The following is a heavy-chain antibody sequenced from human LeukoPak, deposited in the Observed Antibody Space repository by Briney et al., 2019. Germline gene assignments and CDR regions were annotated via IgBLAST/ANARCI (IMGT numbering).Heavy chain of an antibody. D-gene: IGHD5-18*01. J-gene: IGHJ3*02. CDR2: IKQDGSEK. V-gene: IGHV3-7*01. CDR3: ARLFVDTAMVPVDAFDI. CDR1: GFTFSSYW. Sequence: GGSLRLSCAASGFTFSSYWMSWVRQAPGKGLEWVANIKQDGSEKYYVDSVKGRFTISRDNAKNSLYLQMNSLRAEDMAVYYCARLFVDTAMVPVDAFDIWGQGTMVTVSS.